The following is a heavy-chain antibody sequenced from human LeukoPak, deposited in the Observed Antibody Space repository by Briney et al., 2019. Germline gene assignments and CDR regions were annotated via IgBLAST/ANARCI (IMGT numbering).Heavy chain of an antibody. CDR2: ISGSGGST. D-gene: IGHD6-19*01. J-gene: IGHJ4*02. CDR3: AKERNLEIAVAGTIFDC. Sequence: TGGSLRLSCAASGFTFSSYAMSWVRQAPGKGLEWVLGISGSGGSTYDADSVKGRFTISRDNSKNTLYLQMNSLRAEDTAVYYCAKERNLEIAVAGTIFDCWGQGTLVTVSS. V-gene: IGHV3-23*01. CDR1: GFTFSSYA.